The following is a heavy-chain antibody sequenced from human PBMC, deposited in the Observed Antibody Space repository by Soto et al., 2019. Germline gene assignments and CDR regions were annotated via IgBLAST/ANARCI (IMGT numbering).Heavy chain of an antibody. Sequence: ASVKVSCKASGYTFTSYGISWVRQAPGQGLEWMGWISAYNGNTNYAQRLQGRVTMTTDTSTSTAYMELRSLRSDDTAVYYCARGGSSPYYYYGMDVWGQGTTVTVSS. CDR1: GYTFTSYG. CDR3: ARGGSSPYYYYGMDV. J-gene: IGHJ6*02. V-gene: IGHV1-18*01. CDR2: ISAYNGNT. D-gene: IGHD6-6*01.